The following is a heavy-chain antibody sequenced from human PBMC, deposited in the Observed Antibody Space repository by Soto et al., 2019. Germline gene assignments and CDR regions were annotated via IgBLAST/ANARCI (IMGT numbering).Heavy chain of an antibody. CDR3: ATYDWRSGSCYFGP. D-gene: IGHD2-15*01. J-gene: IGHJ5*02. CDR1: GGSFSDYY. V-gene: IGHV4-34*01. CDR2: IDHSGRT. Sequence: SETLSLTCAVYGGSFSDYYWSWVRQAPGKGLEWIGEIDHSGRTKYNPSLKSRVNILVDMSKRQVSLRLGHVTAADTAIYYCATYDWRSGSCYFGPWGQGSLVTVSS.